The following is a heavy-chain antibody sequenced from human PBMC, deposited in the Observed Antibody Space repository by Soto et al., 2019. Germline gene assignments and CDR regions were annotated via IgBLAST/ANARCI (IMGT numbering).Heavy chain of an antibody. D-gene: IGHD6-13*01. CDR1: GGSISSYY. Sequence: PSETLSLTCTVSGGSISSYYWSWIRQPPGKGLGWIGYIYYSGSTNYNPSLKSRVTISVDTSKNQFSLKLSSVTAADTAVYYCASHLYVGSWQIGGGNNWFDPWGQGTLVTVSS. J-gene: IGHJ5*02. V-gene: IGHV4-59*01. CDR2: IYYSGST. CDR3: ASHLYVGSWQIGGGNNWFDP.